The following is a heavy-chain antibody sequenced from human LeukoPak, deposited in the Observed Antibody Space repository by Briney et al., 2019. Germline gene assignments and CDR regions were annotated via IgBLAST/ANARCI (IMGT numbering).Heavy chain of an antibody. CDR3: ARRSGSSWRIFDY. V-gene: IGHV4-4*02. Sequence: PSGTLSLTCAVSGGSISSSNWWSWVRQPPGKGLEWIGEIYHSGSTNYNPSLKSRVTISVDKSKNQFSLKLSSVTAADTAVYYCARRSGSSWRIFDYWGQGTLVTVSS. CDR1: GGSISSSNW. J-gene: IGHJ4*02. D-gene: IGHD6-13*01. CDR2: IYHSGST.